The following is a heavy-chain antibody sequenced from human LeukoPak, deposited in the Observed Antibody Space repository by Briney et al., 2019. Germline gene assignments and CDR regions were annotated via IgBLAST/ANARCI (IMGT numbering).Heavy chain of an antibody. J-gene: IGHJ4*02. V-gene: IGHV3-23*01. CDR3: AKDQIALYYFDY. CDR1: GFTFSSYA. Sequence: GGSLRLSCAASGFTFSSYAMGWVRQAPGKGLEWVSTISGSGGNTYYADSVKGRFTISRDNSQNTLNLQVNSLRAEDTAVYYCAKDQIALYYFDYWGQGTLVTVSS. D-gene: IGHD3-22*01. CDR2: ISGSGGNT.